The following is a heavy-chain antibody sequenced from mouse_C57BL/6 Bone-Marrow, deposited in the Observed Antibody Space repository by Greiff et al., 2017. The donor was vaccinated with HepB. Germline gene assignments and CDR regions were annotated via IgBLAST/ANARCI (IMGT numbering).Heavy chain of an antibody. CDR1: GFSFNTYA. CDR2: IRSKSNNYAT. V-gene: IGHV10-1*01. CDR3: VRHRDYDDDYYAMDY. Sequence: EVKVEESGGGLVQPKGSLKLSCAASGFSFNTYAMNWVRQAPGKGLEWVARIRSKSNNYATYYADSVKDRFTISRDDSESMLYLQMNNLKTEDTAMYYCVRHRDYDDDYYAMDYWGQGTSVTVSS. D-gene: IGHD2-4*01. J-gene: IGHJ4*01.